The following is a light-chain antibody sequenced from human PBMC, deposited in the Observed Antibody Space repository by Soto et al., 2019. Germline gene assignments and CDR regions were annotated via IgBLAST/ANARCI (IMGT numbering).Light chain of an antibody. CDR1: QGVGST. CDR2: DAS. CDR3: QPYNNWPLT. J-gene: IGKJ4*01. V-gene: IGKV3-15*01. Sequence: ELVLTQSPATLSVSPGERATLSCRASQGVGSTLAWYQQAPGQAPRLLIYDASTRATGVPTRFSGSRSGAEFTLTINSLQSEDFAVYYCQPYNNWPLTFGGGTKVDIK.